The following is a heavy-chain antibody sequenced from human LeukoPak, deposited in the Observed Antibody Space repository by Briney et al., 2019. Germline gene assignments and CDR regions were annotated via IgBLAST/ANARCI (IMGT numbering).Heavy chain of an antibody. J-gene: IGHJ4*02. CDR3: ARDRKSGTGGFDY. D-gene: IGHD1-7*01. V-gene: IGHV3-48*03. CDR2: ISSSGSTI. CDR1: GFTFSSYE. Sequence: GGSLRLSCAASGFTFSSYEMNWVRQAPGKGLEWVSFISSSGSTIYYADSVKGRFTISRDNAKNSLYLQMNSLRAEDTAVYYCARDRKSGTGGFDYWGQGTLVTVSS.